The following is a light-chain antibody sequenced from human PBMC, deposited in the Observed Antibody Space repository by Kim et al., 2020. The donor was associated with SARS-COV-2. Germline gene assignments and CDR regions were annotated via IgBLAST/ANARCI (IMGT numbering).Light chain of an antibody. CDR3: CSYAGTSTWV. V-gene: IGLV2-23*02. CDR1: SSDVGYYKL. Sequence: GQSITISCTGTSSDVGYYKLVSWYQQHPGKAPKLMIYEVSKRPSGVSNRFSGSKSGNTASLTITGLQAEDEADYYCCSYAGTSTWVFGGGTQLTVL. CDR2: EVS. J-gene: IGLJ3*02.